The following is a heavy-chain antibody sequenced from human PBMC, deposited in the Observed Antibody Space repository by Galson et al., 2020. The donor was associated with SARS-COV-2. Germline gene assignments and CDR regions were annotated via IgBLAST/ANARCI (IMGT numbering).Heavy chain of an antibody. V-gene: IGHV3-74*01. CDR3: ARGQKQWLVGDAFDI. CDR2: INSDGSST. J-gene: IGHJ3*02. Sequence: GGSLRLSCAASGFTFSSYWMHWVRQAPGKGLVWVSRINSDGSSTSYADSVKGRFTISRDNAKNTLYLQMNSLRAEDTAVYYCARGQKQWLVGDAFDIWGQGTMVTVSS. CDR1: GFTFSSYW. D-gene: IGHD6-19*01.